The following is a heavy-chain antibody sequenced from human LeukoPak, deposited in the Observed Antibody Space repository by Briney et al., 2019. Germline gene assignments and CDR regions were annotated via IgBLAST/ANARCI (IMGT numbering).Heavy chain of an antibody. D-gene: IGHD2-15*01. CDR3: AKDYESGDIVVVVAAFVYFDY. CDR2: ISGSGGST. V-gene: IGHV3-23*01. J-gene: IGHJ4*02. CDR1: GFTFSSYA. Sequence: RGSLRLSCAASGFTFSSYAMSWVRQAPGKGLEWVSAISGSGGSTYYADSVKGRFTISRDNSKNTLYLQMNSLRAEDTAVYYCAKDYESGDIVVVVAAFVYFDYWGQGTLVTVSS.